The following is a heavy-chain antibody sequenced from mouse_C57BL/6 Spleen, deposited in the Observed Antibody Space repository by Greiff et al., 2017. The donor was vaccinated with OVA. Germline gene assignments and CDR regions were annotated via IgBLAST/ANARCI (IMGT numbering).Heavy chain of an antibody. J-gene: IGHJ3*01. CDR3: AREDSNYGFVY. D-gene: IGHD2-5*01. CDR1: GYTFTSYW. CDR2: IHPNSGST. V-gene: IGHV1-64*01. Sequence: QVQLQQPGAELVKPGASVKLSCKASGYTFTSYWMHWVKQRPGQGLEWIGMIHPNSGSTNYNEKFKSKATLTVDKSSSTAYMQLSSLTSEDSAVYYCAREDSNYGFVYWGQGTLVTVSA.